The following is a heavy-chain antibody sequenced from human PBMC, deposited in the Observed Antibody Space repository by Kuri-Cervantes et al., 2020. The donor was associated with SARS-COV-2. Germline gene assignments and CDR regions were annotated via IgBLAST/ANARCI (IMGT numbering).Heavy chain of an antibody. CDR3: AKERGYGNEYVDY. V-gene: IGHV3-23*01. D-gene: IGHD5-18*01. CDR2: ISGSGIST. CDR1: GFTFSDHD. Sequence: GGSLRLSCAASGFTFSDHDMDWVRQAPGKGLEWVSSISGSGISTDYADSVKGRFTISRDNSKNTLYLQMNSLRADETAVYYCAKERGYGNEYVDYWGQGTLVTVSS. J-gene: IGHJ4*02.